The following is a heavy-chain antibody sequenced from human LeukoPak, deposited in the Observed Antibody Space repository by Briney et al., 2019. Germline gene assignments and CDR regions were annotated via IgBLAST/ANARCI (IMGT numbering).Heavy chain of an antibody. CDR2: IYYSGST. V-gene: IGHV4-31*03. J-gene: IGHJ6*03. Sequence: PSETLSLTCTVSGGSISSGGYYWSWIRQHPGKGLEWIGYIYYSGSTYYNPSLKSRVTISVDTSKNQFSLKLSSVTAADTAVYYCARGGRNDFWSGYYHYYYYMDVWGKGTTVTVSS. CDR1: GGSISSGGYY. D-gene: IGHD3-3*01. CDR3: ARGGRNDFWSGYYHYYYYMDV.